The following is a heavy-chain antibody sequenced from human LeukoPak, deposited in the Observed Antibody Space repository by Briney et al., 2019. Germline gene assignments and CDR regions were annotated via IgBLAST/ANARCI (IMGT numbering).Heavy chain of an antibody. V-gene: IGHV4-39*07. J-gene: IGHJ4*02. D-gene: IGHD1-7*01. Sequence: SETLSLTCTVSGGSISSSSYSWGWIRQPPGKGLEWIGSIYYSGSTYYNPSLKSRVTISVDTSKNQFSLQLNSVTPEDTAVYYCARNYSPDFDYWGQGTLVTVSS. CDR3: ARNYSPDFDY. CDR1: GGSISSSSYS. CDR2: IYYSGST.